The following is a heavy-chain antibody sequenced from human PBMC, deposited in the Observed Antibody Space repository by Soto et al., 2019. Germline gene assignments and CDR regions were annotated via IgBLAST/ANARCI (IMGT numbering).Heavy chain of an antibody. V-gene: IGHV4-59*01. CDR2: ILYSGGT. CDR3: ARKFSGLYSGFGP. D-gene: IGHD6-19*01. J-gene: IGHJ5*02. Sequence: SETLSLTCTVSGDSISNYYWNWIRQPPGKGLEWIGCILYSGGTKSNPSRKSRVTISIDTSKNQFSLRLSSVTAADTAVYYCARKFSGLYSGFGPWGQGILVTVSS. CDR1: GDSISNYY.